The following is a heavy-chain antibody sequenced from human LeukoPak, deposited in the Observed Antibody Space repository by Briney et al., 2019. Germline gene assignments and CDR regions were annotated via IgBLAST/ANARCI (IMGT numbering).Heavy chain of an antibody. D-gene: IGHD3-3*01. CDR2: INWNGDST. V-gene: IGHV3-20*04. J-gene: IGHJ6*03. Sequence: GGSLRLSCAASGFTFDGYGMSWVRQAPGKGLEWVSGINWNGDSTGYADSVKGRFTISRDNAKNSLYLLMNSLRAEDTTFYYCARGGIFGVVIHSYYYYYYMDVWGKGTTVTVSS. CDR1: GFTFDGYG. CDR3: ARGGIFGVVIHSYYYYYYMDV.